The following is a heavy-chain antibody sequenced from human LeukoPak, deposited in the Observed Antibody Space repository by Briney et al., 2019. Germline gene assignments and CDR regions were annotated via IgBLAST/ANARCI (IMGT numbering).Heavy chain of an antibody. CDR2: INPNSGGT. D-gene: IGHD2-21*02. J-gene: IGHJ6*03. V-gene: IGHV1-2*02. CDR1: GYTFTGYY. Sequence: ASVKVSCKASGYTFTGYYMHWVRQAPGQGLEWMGWINPNSGGTNYAQKFQGRVTMTTDTSTSTAYMELRSLRSDDTAVYYCARDGSGGGDCYSEAGCYYYYYMDVWGKGTTVTVSS. CDR3: ARDGSGGGDCYSEAGCYYYYYMDV.